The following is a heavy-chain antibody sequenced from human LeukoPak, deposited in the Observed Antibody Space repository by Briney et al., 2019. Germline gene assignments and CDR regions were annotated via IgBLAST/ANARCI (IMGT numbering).Heavy chain of an antibody. CDR2: INPNSGGT. Sequence: SVQVSCKACRYTLTGYYLHWLRQAPAQGLEGMGWINPNSGGTNYAQKFQGRVTMTRDTSISTAYMELSRLRSDDTAVYYCAVWFGEFLYYFDCWGQGTLVTVSS. J-gene: IGHJ4*02. V-gene: IGHV1-2*02. CDR1: RYTLTGYY. CDR3: AVWFGEFLYYFDC. D-gene: IGHD3-10*01.